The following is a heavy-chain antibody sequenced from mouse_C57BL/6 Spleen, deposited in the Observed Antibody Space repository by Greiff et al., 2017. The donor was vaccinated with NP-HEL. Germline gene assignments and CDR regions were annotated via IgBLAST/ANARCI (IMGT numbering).Heavy chain of an antibody. D-gene: IGHD1-1*01. J-gene: IGHJ1*03. CDR3: TRGGYYGSSYGYFDV. V-gene: IGHV5-9-1*02. Sequence: EVNVVESGEGLVKPGGSLKLSCAASGFTFSSYAMSWVRQTPEKRLEWVAYISSGGDYIYYADTVKGRFTISRDNARNTLYLQMSSLKSEDTAMYYCTRGGYYGSSYGYFDVWGTGTTVTVSS. CDR1: GFTFSSYA. CDR2: ISSGGDYI.